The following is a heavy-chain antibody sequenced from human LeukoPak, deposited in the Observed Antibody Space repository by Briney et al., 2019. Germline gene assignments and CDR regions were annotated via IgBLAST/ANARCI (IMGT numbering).Heavy chain of an antibody. CDR3: AREDNSSSGYFDY. D-gene: IGHD6-6*01. CDR2: IYYSGST. Sequence: SETLSLTCTVSGGSISSGDYYWSWIRQPPGKGLEWIGYIYYSGSTYYNPSLKSRVTISVDTSKNQFSLKLSSVTAADTAVYYCAREDNSSSGYFDYWGQGTLVTVSS. J-gene: IGHJ4*02. V-gene: IGHV4-30-4*08. CDR1: GGSISSGDYY.